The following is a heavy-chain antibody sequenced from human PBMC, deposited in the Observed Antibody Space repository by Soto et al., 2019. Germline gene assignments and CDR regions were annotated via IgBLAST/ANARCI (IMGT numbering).Heavy chain of an antibody. CDR3: ARQDDFWSGSNWFDP. CDR1: GGSISSYY. D-gene: IGHD3-3*01. V-gene: IGHV4-39*01. CDR2: VYYNGFT. Sequence: PSETLSLTCTVSGGSISSYYWGWIRQPPGKGLEWIGNVYYNGFTYYKPSLKSRVTISVDTSKNHFSLKLTSVTAADTAVYYCARQDDFWSGSNWFDPWGQGTLVTVSS. J-gene: IGHJ5*02.